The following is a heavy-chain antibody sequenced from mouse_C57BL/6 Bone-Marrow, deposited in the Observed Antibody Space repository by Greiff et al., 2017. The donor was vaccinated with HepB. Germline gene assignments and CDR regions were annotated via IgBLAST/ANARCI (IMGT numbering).Heavy chain of an antibody. V-gene: IGHV5-4*01. CDR3: AREGDVSSSYWYFDV. CDR2: ISDGGSYT. Sequence: EVQVVESGGGLVKPGGSLKLSCAASGFTFSSYAMSWVRQTPEKRLEWVATISDGGSYTYYPDNVKGRFTISRDNAKNNLYLQMSHLKSEDTAMYYCAREGDVSSSYWYFDVWGTGTTVTVSS. J-gene: IGHJ1*03. CDR1: GFTFSSYA. D-gene: IGHD1-1*01.